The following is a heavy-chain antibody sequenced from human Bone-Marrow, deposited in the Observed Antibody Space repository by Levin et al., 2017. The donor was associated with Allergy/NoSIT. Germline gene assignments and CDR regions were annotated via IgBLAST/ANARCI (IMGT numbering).Heavy chain of an antibody. CDR3: ARGFWDRRYFDL. V-gene: IGHV3-20*04. J-gene: IGHJ2*01. Sequence: GGSLRLSCAASGFIFHDYDMSWVRQAPGKGLEWISGLSYNGGDTAYADSVKGRFTISRDNAKNTLYLHMNSLRAEDTAFYYCARGFWDRRYFDLWGRGTLVTVSS. D-gene: IGHD3-3*01. CDR2: LSYNGGDT. CDR1: GFIFHDYD.